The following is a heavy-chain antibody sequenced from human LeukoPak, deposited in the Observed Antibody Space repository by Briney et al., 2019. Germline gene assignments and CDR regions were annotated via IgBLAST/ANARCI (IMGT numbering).Heavy chain of an antibody. Sequence: SETLSLTCTVSGGSVSSGTYYWSWIRQPPGKGLEWIGCIYYSGSTNYNPSLKSRVTVSVDTSKNQCSLKLSSVTTADTAVYYCTRSTNLEAFDIWGQGTMVTVSS. CDR1: GGSVSSGTYY. CDR3: TRSTNLEAFDI. J-gene: IGHJ3*02. CDR2: IYYSGST. V-gene: IGHV4-61*01. D-gene: IGHD2-8*01.